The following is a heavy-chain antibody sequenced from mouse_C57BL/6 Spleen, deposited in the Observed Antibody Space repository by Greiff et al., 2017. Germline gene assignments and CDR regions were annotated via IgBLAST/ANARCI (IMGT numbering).Heavy chain of an antibody. D-gene: IGHD2-5*01. CDR3: AVAYYSNFFDY. CDR2: IDPNSGGT. V-gene: IGHV1-72*01. Sequence: QVQLQQPGAELVKPGASVKLSCKASGYTFTSYWMHWVKQRPGRGLEWIGRIDPNSGGTKYNEKFKSKATLTVDKPSSPAYMQLSSLTSEDSAVYFYAVAYYSNFFDYWGQGTTLTVSS. J-gene: IGHJ2*01. CDR1: GYTFTSYW.